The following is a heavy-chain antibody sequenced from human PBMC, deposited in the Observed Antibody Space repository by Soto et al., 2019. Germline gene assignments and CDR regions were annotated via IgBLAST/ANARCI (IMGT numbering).Heavy chain of an antibody. Sequence: SETLSLTCAVYGGSFSGYYWSWIRQPPGKGLEWIGEINHSGSTNYNPSLKSRVTISVDTSKNQFSLKLSSVTAADTVVYYCARVKVQWLVRYFQHWGQGTLVTVSS. D-gene: IGHD6-19*01. CDR1: GGSFSGYY. CDR2: INHSGST. CDR3: ARVKVQWLVRYFQH. V-gene: IGHV4-34*01. J-gene: IGHJ1*01.